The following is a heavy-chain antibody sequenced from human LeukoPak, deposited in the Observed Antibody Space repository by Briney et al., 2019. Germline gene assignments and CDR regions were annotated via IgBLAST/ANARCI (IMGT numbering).Heavy chain of an antibody. V-gene: IGHV3-30-3*01. CDR3: ARDCGGDCYPGDGLDY. Sequence: GGSLRLSCAASGFTFSSYAMHWVRQAPGKGLEWVAVISYDGSNKYYADSVKGRFTISRDNSKNTLYLQMNSLRAEDTAVYYCARDCGGDCYPGDGLDYWGQGTLVTVSS. J-gene: IGHJ4*02. CDR2: ISYDGSNK. CDR1: GFTFSSYA. D-gene: IGHD2-21*01.